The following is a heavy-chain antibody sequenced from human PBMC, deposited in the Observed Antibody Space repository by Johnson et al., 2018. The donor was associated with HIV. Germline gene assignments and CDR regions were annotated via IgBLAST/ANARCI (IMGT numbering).Heavy chain of an antibody. V-gene: IGHV3-74*02. CDR3: AKSSSATYYGDAFDM. D-gene: IGHD3-10*01. CDR2: IDRVGRGT. CDR1: GFDFKSYA. Sequence: VQLVESGGGLVQPGGSLRISCAASGFDFKSYAMTWFRQVPGKGLAWVSRIDRVGRGTSYADSVQGRFPISRDNAKKTCCMQMNSLRPEDTAVYYCAKSSSATYYGDAFDMWGQGIMVTISS. J-gene: IGHJ3*02.